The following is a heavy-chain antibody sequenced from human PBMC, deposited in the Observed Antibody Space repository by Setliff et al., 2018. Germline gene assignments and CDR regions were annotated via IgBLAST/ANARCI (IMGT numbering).Heavy chain of an antibody. CDR1: GYTFTNYW. J-gene: IGHJ4*02. CDR3: ARVGTAGGYYFDF. CDR2: LKPGDSGI. Sequence: PGESLKISCQGSGYTFTNYWIGWVRQMPGKGLEWMGILKPGDSGIRYSPSFQGQVTLSADKSISTAYVQWRSLKASDTAMYYCARVGTAGGYYFDFWGQGALVTVSS. D-gene: IGHD2-15*01. V-gene: IGHV5-51*01.